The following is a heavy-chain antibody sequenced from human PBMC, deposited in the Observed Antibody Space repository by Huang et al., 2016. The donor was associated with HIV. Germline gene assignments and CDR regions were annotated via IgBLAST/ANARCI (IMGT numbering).Heavy chain of an antibody. Sequence: VQLVQSGAEVRKPGESLKISCKGSGYSFANYWIGWVRQTPGKGLEWMGINHPGDSDTRYSPSFQGQVTISADKSITTAYLQWSSLKVSDTAMYYCVRRAAVAGYYFDYWGQGTLITVSS. V-gene: IGHV5-51*01. J-gene: IGHJ4*02. CDR2: NHPGDSDT. CDR3: VRRAAVAGYYFDY. D-gene: IGHD6-19*01. CDR1: GYSFANYW.